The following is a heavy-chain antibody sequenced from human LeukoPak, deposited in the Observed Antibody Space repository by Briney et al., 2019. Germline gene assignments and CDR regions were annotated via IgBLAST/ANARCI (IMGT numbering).Heavy chain of an antibody. Sequence: ASVKVSCKASGYTFTSYGISWVRQAPGQGLEWMGWISAYNGNTNYAQKLQGRVTMTTDTSTSTAYMELRSLRSDDTAVYYCAREMAGLRPEYYYYYYMDVWGKGTTVTVSS. CDR2: ISAYNGNT. V-gene: IGHV1-18*01. CDR3: AREMAGLRPEYYYYYYMDV. CDR1: GYTFTSYG. D-gene: IGHD4-17*01. J-gene: IGHJ6*03.